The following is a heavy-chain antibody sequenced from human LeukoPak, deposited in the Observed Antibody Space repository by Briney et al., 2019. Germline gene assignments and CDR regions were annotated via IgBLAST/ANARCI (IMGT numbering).Heavy chain of an antibody. CDR3: AKGFNSGSYYSLDY. Sequence: PGGSLRLSCAASGFTFSSYATSWVRQAPGKGLEWVSAISGSGGSTYYADSVKGRFTIPRDNSKNTLYLQMNSLRAEDTAVYYCAKGFNSGSYYSLDYWGQGTLVTVSS. J-gene: IGHJ4*02. CDR2: ISGSGGST. CDR1: GFTFSSYA. V-gene: IGHV3-23*01. D-gene: IGHD1-26*01.